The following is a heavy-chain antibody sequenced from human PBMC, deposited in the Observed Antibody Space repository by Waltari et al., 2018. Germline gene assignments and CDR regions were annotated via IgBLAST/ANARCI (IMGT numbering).Heavy chain of an antibody. V-gene: IGHV3-48*01. J-gene: IGHJ4*02. CDR3: ARAPDYYDSSGYTQGPFDY. CDR1: GFTFSSYS. Sequence: EVQLVESGGGLVQPGGSLRLSCAASGFTFSSYSMNWVRQAPGKGLEWVSYISSSSSTIYYADSGKGRFTISRDNAKNSLYLQMNSLRAEDTAVYYCARAPDYYDSSGYTQGPFDYWGQGTLVTVSS. D-gene: IGHD3-22*01. CDR2: ISSSSSTI.